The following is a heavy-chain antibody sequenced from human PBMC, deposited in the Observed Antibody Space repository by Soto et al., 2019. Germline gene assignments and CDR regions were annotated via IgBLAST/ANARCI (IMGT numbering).Heavy chain of an antibody. CDR2: MFYSGSST. CDR1: GGSISNSY. Sequence: TLSLTCSVSGGSISNSYWSWIRQPPGKGLEWIGYMFYSGSSTNYNPPLKSRVTISVDTSKNQFSLKLSSVTAADTAVYYCSRVPAPWGQGTLVTVSS. V-gene: IGHV4-59*08. J-gene: IGHJ5*02. CDR3: SRVPAP.